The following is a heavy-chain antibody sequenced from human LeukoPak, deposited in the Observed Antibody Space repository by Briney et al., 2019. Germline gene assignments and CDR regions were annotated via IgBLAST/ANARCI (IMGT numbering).Heavy chain of an antibody. CDR1: GFTFSSYS. CDR2: ISSSSSYI. J-gene: IGHJ4*02. D-gene: IGHD3-10*01. Sequence: PGGSLRLPCAASGFTFSSYSMNWVRQAPGKGLDWVSSISSSSSYIYYADSVKGRFTISRDNAKNSLYLQMNSLRADDTAVYYCARGLLWFGELSYGDYWGQGTLVTVSS. CDR3: ARGLLWFGELSYGDY. V-gene: IGHV3-21*04.